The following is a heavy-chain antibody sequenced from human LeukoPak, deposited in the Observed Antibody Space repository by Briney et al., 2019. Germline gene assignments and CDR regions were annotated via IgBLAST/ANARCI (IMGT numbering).Heavy chain of an antibody. V-gene: IGHV3-30*02. D-gene: IGHD2-2*01. J-gene: IGHJ4*02. CDR3: ARATSTSSPFDY. Sequence: GGSLRLSCAASGFTFSSYGMHWVRQAPGKGLEWVAFIRHDGTNKYYVDSVKGRFTISRDNSKNTLYLQMNSLRAEDTAVYYCARATSTSSPFDYWGQGTLVTVSS. CDR1: GFTFSSYG. CDR2: IRHDGTNK.